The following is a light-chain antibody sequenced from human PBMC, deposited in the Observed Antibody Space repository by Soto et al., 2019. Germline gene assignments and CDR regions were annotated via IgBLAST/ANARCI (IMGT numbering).Light chain of an antibody. Sequence: QSALTQPASVSGSPGQSITISCTGTSSDVGGYNYVSWYQQHPGKAPKLMIYDVSYRPSGVSDRFSGSESGNTASLTISGLQSEDEADYYCDSYTSGSSYVFGTGTKLTVL. J-gene: IGLJ1*01. CDR2: DVS. CDR3: DSYTSGSSYV. CDR1: SSDVGGYNY. V-gene: IGLV2-14*01.